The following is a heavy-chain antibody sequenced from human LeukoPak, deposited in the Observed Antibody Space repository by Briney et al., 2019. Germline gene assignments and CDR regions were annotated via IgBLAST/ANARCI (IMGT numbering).Heavy chain of an antibody. CDR1: GGSISSSSYF. Sequence: SETLSLTCTVSGGSISSSSYFWGWIRQPPGKGLEWIGSIYYSGSTYYNPSLKSRVTISVDTSKNQFSLKLSSVTAADTAVYYCARHYSSSWFYYYYYMDVWGKGTTVTISS. J-gene: IGHJ6*03. V-gene: IGHV4-39*01. CDR2: IYYSGST. CDR3: ARHYSSSWFYYYYYMDV. D-gene: IGHD6-13*01.